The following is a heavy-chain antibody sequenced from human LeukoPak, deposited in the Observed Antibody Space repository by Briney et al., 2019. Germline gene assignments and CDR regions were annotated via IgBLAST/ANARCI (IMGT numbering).Heavy chain of an antibody. V-gene: IGHV1-18*04. CDR1: GSTFTSYG. CDR3: ARGPAAAGTSGHVDY. J-gene: IGHJ4*02. CDR2: ISAYNGNT. D-gene: IGHD6-13*01. Sequence: ASVKVSCTASGSTFTSYGISWVRQAPGQGLEWMGWISAYNGNTNYAQKLQGRVTMTTDTSTSTAYMELRSLRSDDTAVYYCARGPAAAGTSGHVDYWGQGTLVTVSS.